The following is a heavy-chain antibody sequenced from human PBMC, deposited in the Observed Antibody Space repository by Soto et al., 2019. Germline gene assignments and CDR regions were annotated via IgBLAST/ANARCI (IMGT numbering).Heavy chain of an antibody. CDR1: GFTFNTYD. V-gene: IGHV3-21*01. CDR3: VRSGTARLLRHSWFDT. Sequence: EVQLVESGGGLVKPGGFLRHSCAASGFTFNTYDMNWVRQAPGKGLEWVSSITASSAYIYYADSVRGRITISRDNAKNSLFLQMHSLRAEDTAVYYCVRSGTARLLRHSWFDTWGQGTLVTVSS. CDR2: ITASSAYI. J-gene: IGHJ5*02. D-gene: IGHD2-21*01.